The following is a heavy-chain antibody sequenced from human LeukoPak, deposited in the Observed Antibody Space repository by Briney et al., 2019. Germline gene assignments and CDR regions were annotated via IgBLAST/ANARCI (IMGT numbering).Heavy chain of an antibody. D-gene: IGHD1-26*01. Sequence: PGGSLRLSCAASGFTFSSYSMNWVRQAPGKGLEWVAVISYDGSSAYYADSVKGRITFSRDNSKNTLYLQVNSLRGEDTAVYYCARQHSETDELFDYWGQGTLVTVSS. V-gene: IGHV3-30*03. CDR3: ARQHSETDELFDY. CDR2: ISYDGSSA. CDR1: GFTFSSYS. J-gene: IGHJ4*02.